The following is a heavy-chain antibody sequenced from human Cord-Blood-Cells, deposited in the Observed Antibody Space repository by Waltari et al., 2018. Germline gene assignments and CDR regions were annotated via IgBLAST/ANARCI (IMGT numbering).Heavy chain of an antibody. Sequence: QVQLLQSGAEVKTPGASVKVTCTVSGYTLTELSMHWLPQAPGKGIEWLGGCDPEAGDTIYAQQFTGRVTMTEDTSTDTAYMELTSLSSEDTAVYSCATGSIAAANWSFDLWGRGTLVTVSS. CDR2: CDPEAGDT. CDR1: GYTLTELS. D-gene: IGHD6-25*01. J-gene: IGHJ2*01. CDR3: ATGSIAAANWSFDL. V-gene: IGHV1-24*01.